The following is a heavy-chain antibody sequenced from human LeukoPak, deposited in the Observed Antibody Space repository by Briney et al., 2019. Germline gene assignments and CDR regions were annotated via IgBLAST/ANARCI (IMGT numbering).Heavy chain of an antibody. CDR1: GGSISSYY. Sequence: SETLSLTCTVSGGSISSYYWSWIRQPAGKGLEWIGYIYYSGSTNYNPSLKSRVTISVDTSKNQFSLKLSSVTAADTAVYYCARLADYGDYLSCFDYWGQGTLVTVSS. J-gene: IGHJ4*02. D-gene: IGHD4-17*01. CDR2: IYYSGST. V-gene: IGHV4-59*08. CDR3: ARLADYGDYLSCFDY.